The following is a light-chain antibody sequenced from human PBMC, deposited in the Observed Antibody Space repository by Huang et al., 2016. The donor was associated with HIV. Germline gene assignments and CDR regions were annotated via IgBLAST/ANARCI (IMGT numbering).Light chain of an antibody. CDR3: QQYNNRLLS. CDR2: GSS. Sequence: IVMTQSPATLSVSPGERVTVSCRANRSVSSNLAWYQQRPGQAPRLLIYGSSTRAPGIPARFSGSGSGTDFSLTISSLQSEDFALYYCQQYNNRLLSFGGGTRVDI. V-gene: IGKV3-15*01. J-gene: IGKJ4*01. CDR1: RSVSSN.